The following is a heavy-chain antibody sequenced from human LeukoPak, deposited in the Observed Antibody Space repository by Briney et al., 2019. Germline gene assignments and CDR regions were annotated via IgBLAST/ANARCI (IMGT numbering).Heavy chain of an antibody. CDR2: ISSDASIT. J-gene: IGHJ4*02. D-gene: IGHD2-15*01. Sequence: GGSLRLSCAASGLTFSSYWMHWVRQDPGKGLVWVSRISSDASITSYADPVKGRFTVSRDNAKNTLYLQMNSLRAEDTALYYCATSARTYIGSSLDYWGQGTLVTVSS. V-gene: IGHV3-74*01. CDR1: GLTFSSYW. CDR3: ATSARTYIGSSLDY.